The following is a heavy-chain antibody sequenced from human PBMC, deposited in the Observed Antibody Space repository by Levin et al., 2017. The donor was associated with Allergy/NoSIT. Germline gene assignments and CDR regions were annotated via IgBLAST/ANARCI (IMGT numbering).Heavy chain of an antibody. CDR1: GFILSDYW. D-gene: IGHD1-1*01. CDR3: ATYNWNNGREFDY. CDR2: IKYDGTET. J-gene: IGHJ4*02. V-gene: IGHV3-7*01. Sequence: GASVKVSCAASGFILSDYWMTWVRQAPGKGLEWVANIKYDGTETYYVDSVKGRFTISRDNAKSSLYLQMNSLRAEDTAVYYCATYNWNNGREFDYWGQGTLVTVSS.